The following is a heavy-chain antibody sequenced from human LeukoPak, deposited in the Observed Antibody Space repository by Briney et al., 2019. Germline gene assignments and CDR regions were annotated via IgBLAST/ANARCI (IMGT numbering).Heavy chain of an antibody. J-gene: IGHJ3*02. D-gene: IGHD4-23*01. CDR3: ARVSSGGTKSHAFDI. Sequence: GGSLRLSCAASGFTFSNYGMHGVRQAPGKGLEWVSVIYSGGSTYYADSVKGRFTISRDNSRNTLYLQMNSLRAEDTAVYYCARVSSGGTKSHAFDIWGQGTMVTVSS. CDR2: IYSGGST. V-gene: IGHV3-53*01. CDR1: GFTFSNYG.